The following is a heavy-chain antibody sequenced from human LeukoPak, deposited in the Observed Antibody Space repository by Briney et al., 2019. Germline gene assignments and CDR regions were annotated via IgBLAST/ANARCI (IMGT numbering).Heavy chain of an antibody. J-gene: IGHJ3*02. CDR1: GFTFSDYY. V-gene: IGHV3-11*01. D-gene: IGHD2-15*01. Sequence: GGSLRLSCAASGFTFSDYYMSWIRQAPGKGLEWVSYISSSGSTIYYADSVKGRFTISRDSAKNSLYLQMNSLRAEDTAVYYCARHRSGGSQDDAFDIWGQGTLVTVSS. CDR2: ISSSGSTI. CDR3: ARHRSGGSQDDAFDI.